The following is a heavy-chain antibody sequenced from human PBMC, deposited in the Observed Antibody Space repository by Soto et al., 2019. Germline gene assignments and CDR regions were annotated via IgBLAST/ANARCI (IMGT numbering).Heavy chain of an antibody. Sequence: ASVKVSYKASGYTFTAYYMHWVRQAPGQALEWMGWINPNSGGTNYAQKFQGWVTLTRDTSISTAYMELSRLTSDDTAVYYCARERITIFGVALDAFDIWGQGTMVTVSS. CDR3: ARERITIFGVALDAFDI. D-gene: IGHD3-3*01. J-gene: IGHJ3*02. CDR1: GYTFTAYY. CDR2: INPNSGGT. V-gene: IGHV1-2*04.